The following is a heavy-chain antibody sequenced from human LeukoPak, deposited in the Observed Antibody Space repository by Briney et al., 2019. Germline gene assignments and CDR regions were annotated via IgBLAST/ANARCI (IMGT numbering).Heavy chain of an antibody. CDR2: ISYDGSNK. Sequence: PGGSLRLSCAASGFTFSSYYMHWVRQAPGKGLEWVAVISYDGSNKYHADSVKGRFTISRDNPKNTLYLQMNSLRAEDTAVYYCAKDPHWFYSSSWNHFDYWGQGTLVTVSS. V-gene: IGHV3-30*18. J-gene: IGHJ4*02. CDR3: AKDPHWFYSSSWNHFDY. D-gene: IGHD6-13*01. CDR1: GFTFSSYY.